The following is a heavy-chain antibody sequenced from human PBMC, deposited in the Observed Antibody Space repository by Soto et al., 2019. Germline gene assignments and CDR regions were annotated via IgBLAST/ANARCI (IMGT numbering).Heavy chain of an antibody. CDR2: ISGSGGST. Sequence: GGSLRLSCAASGFTFSSYAMSWVRQAPGKGLEWVSAISGSGGSTYYADTVKGRFTISRDNSKNTLYLQMNSLRAEDTAVYYCAKPEIAAAGTSLGFDFDYWGQGTLVTVSS. CDR1: GFTFSSYA. D-gene: IGHD6-13*01. V-gene: IGHV3-23*01. J-gene: IGHJ4*02. CDR3: AKPEIAAAGTSLGFDFDY.